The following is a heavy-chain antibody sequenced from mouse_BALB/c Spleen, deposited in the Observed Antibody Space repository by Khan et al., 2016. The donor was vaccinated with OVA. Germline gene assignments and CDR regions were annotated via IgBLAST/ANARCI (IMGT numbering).Heavy chain of an antibody. CDR1: GYSITSGYS. V-gene: IGHV3-1*02. Sequence: EVQLQESGPDLVKPSQSLSLTCTVTGYSITSGYSWHWIRQFPGNKLEWMGYIYYSGSINHNPSLKSRISITRAHSKNQFFLQLHSVTTEDTATYYCARDGNYMDYWGQRTSVTVSS. D-gene: IGHD2-1*01. CDR3: ARDGNYMDY. CDR2: IYYSGSI. J-gene: IGHJ4*01.